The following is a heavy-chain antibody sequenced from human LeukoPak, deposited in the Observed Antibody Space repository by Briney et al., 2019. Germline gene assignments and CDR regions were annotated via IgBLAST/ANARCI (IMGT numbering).Heavy chain of an antibody. CDR3: VRGLYYDSSGSPPFDY. CDR2: ISYDGSNK. D-gene: IGHD3-22*01. V-gene: IGHV3-30*19. CDR1: GFTFSDYG. Sequence: GGSLRLSCAASGFTFSDYGMHWVRQAPGKGLEWVAVISYDGSNKYYADSVKGRFTIPRDNSKNTLYLQMNSLRAEDTAVYYCVRGLYYDSSGSPPFDYWGQGTLVTVSS. J-gene: IGHJ4*02.